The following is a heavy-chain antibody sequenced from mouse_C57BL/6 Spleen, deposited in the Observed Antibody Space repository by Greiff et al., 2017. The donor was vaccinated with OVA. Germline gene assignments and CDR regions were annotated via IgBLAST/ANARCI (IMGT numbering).Heavy chain of an antibody. D-gene: IGHD2-4*01. CDR2: IWGDGST. CDR3: AKYIYCDYDDAMDY. V-gene: IGHV2-3*01. CDR1: GFSLNSYG. Sequence: QVQLQQSGPGLVAPSQSLSITCTVSGFSLNSYGVSWVRQPPGKGLVWLGVIWGDGSTNYHSALLSRMSISNDNSKSKVFLQLNSLQTDDTATYYCAKYIYCDYDDAMDYWGQGTSVTVSS. J-gene: IGHJ4*01.